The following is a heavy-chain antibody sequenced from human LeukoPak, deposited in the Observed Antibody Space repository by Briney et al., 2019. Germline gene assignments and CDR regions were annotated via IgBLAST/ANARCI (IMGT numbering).Heavy chain of an antibody. D-gene: IGHD2-15*01. CDR3: AKDLLRDEVASFDP. V-gene: IGHV3-30-3*01. J-gene: IGHJ5*02. CDR1: GFTFSSYA. Sequence: GGSLRLSCAASGFTFSSYAMHWVRQAPGKGLEWVAVISYDGSNKYYADSVKGRFTISRDNSKNTLYLQMNSLRAEDTAVYYCAKDLLRDEVASFDPWGQGTLVTVSS. CDR2: ISYDGSNK.